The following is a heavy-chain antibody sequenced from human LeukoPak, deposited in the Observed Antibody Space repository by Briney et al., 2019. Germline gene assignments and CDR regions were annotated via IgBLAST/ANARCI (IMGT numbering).Heavy chain of an antibody. D-gene: IGHD2-15*01. J-gene: IGHJ4*02. CDR3: ARSPPYATWSFDY. CDR2: IFYSGTT. V-gene: IGHV4-59*11. Sequence: SETLSLTCTVSGGSISSHYWSWVRQPPGKGLGWIGYIFYSGTTHYNSSLKSRVTMSVDTSKKQFSLKLSSVTAADTAVYYCARSPPYATWSFDYWGQGTLVTVSS. CDR1: GGSISSHY.